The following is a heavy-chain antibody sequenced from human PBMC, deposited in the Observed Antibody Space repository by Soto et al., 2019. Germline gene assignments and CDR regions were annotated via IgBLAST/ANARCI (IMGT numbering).Heavy chain of an antibody. CDR2: MNPNSGNT. V-gene: IGHV1-8*01. Sequence: ASVKVSCKASGYTFTSYDINWVRQATGQGLEWMGWMNPNSGNTGYAQKFQGRVTTTRNTSISTAYMELSSLRSEDTAVYYCARGQYGSGSYYKGTHDAFDIWGQGTMVTVSS. CDR1: GYTFTSYD. CDR3: ARGQYGSGSYYKGTHDAFDI. D-gene: IGHD3-10*01. J-gene: IGHJ3*02.